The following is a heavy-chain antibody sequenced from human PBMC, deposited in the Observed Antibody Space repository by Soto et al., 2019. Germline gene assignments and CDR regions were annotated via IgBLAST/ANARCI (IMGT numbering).Heavy chain of an antibody. J-gene: IGHJ6*02. CDR3: AADLSQWLAYYYYGMDV. Sequence: SVKVSCKASGFTFTSSAVQWVRQARGQRLEWIGWIVVGSGNTNYAQKFQERVTITRDMSTSTAYMELSSLRSEDTAVYYCAADLSQWLAYYYYGMDVWGQGTTVTVSS. D-gene: IGHD6-19*01. CDR2: IVVGSGNT. V-gene: IGHV1-58*01. CDR1: GFTFTSSA.